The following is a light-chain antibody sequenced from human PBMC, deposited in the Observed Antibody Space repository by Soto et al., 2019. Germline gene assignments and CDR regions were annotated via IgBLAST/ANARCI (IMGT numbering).Light chain of an antibody. V-gene: IGKV3-20*01. J-gene: IGKJ1*01. CDR1: QSVSSNS. CDR2: GAS. CDR3: QQYDTSTGT. Sequence: EIVLTQSPGTLSLSPGERATLSCRASQSVSSNSLAWFQQKPGQAPRLLISGASSRATGIPDRFSGSGSGTDFTLTISRLEPEDFAGYYCQQYDTSTGTFGQGTKVEVK.